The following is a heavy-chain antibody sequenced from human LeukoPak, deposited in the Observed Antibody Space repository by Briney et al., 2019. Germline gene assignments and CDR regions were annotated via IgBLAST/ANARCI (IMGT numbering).Heavy chain of an antibody. J-gene: IGHJ6*03. CDR2: IIPIFGTA. CDR3: ARATVTFRNVYYMDV. V-gene: IGHV1-69*05. Sequence: SVKVSCKASGGTFSSYAISWVRQAPGQGLEWMGGIIPIFGTANHAQKFQGRVTITTDESTSTAYMELSSLRSEDTAVYYCARATVTFRNVYYMDVWGKGTTVTVSS. D-gene: IGHD4-17*01. CDR1: GGTFSSYA.